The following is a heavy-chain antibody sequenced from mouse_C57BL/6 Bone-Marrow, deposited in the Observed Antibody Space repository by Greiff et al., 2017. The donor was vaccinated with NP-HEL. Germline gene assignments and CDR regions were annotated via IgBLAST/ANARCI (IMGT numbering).Heavy chain of an antibody. J-gene: IGHJ1*03. V-gene: IGHV7-1*01. D-gene: IGHD2-4*01. CDR3: ARDGGVYYDYDGWYFDV. Sequence: EVMLVESGGGLVQSGRSLRLSCATSGFTFSDFYMEWVRQAPGKGLEWIAASRNKANDYTTEYSASVKGRFIVSRDTSQSILYLQMNALRAEDTAIYYCARDGGVYYDYDGWYFDVWGTGTTVTVSS. CDR2: SRNKANDYTT. CDR1: GFTFSDFY.